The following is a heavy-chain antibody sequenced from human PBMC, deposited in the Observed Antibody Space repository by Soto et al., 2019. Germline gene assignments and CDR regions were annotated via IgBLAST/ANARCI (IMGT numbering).Heavy chain of an antibody. CDR2: IVPIYRTA. Sequence: SSKVPCKSSGGAFSSYRIKWVRQAPGQGLEWVGGIVPIYRTADYAQKFQGRVTITADESARTAYMELRGLKSQDTAVYYCARDSGAKLSSSWGQGTLVNVSS. J-gene: IGHJ4*02. CDR1: GGAFSSYR. CDR3: ARDSGAKLSSS. D-gene: IGHD6-13*01. V-gene: IGHV1-69*13.